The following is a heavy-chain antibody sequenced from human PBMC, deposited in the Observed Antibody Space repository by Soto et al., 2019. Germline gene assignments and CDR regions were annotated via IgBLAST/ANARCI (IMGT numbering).Heavy chain of an antibody. Sequence: EVQLLETGGGLVQPGGSLRLSCATSGFTVLSYGISWIRQAPGKGLEWVSGISGSGGSTYFIDSVKGRFTISIENSKKTVDLLRNSVGAEDTGGYFCAKLAAFRSRLAGEDLDYWGLGSLVAVSS. CDR3: AKLAAFRSRLAGEDLDY. CDR2: ISGSGGST. J-gene: IGHJ4*02. V-gene: IGHV3-23*01. D-gene: IGHD3-16*01. CDR1: GFTVLSYG.